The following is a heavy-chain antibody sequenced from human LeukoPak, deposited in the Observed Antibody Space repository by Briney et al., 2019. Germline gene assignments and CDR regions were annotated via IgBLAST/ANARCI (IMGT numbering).Heavy chain of an antibody. V-gene: IGHV3-23*01. D-gene: IGHD4-11*01. CDR1: GFTFSSYA. CDR3: ARAPTGTVTKVDY. CDR2: ISGSGGST. Sequence: GGSPRLSCAASGFTFSSYAMSWVRQAPGKGLEWVSAISGSGGSTYFADSVKGRFTISRDISKNTLYLQMNSLRAEDTAVYYCARAPTGTVTKVDYWGQGTLVTVSS. J-gene: IGHJ4*02.